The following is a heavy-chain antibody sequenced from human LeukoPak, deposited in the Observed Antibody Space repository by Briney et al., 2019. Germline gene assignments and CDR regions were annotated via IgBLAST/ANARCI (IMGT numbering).Heavy chain of an antibody. J-gene: IGHJ4*02. D-gene: IGHD2-8*01. V-gene: IGHV4-4*02. CDR2: ISLAGLT. CDR1: GGSISNTNW. CDR3: SRENGAFSPFGY. Sequence: SSETLSLTCGVSGGSISNTNWWSWVRQPPGQGLEWIGEISLAGLTHYNPSLESRVTVSLDKSKNQLSLNLTSVTAADTAVYYCSRENGAFSPFGYWGQGTLVTVLS.